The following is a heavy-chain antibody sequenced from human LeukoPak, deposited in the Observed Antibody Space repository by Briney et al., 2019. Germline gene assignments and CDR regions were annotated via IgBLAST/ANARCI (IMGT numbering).Heavy chain of an antibody. J-gene: IGHJ4*02. CDR3: VRGRNGFDY. CDR2: SRNKANSYST. D-gene: IGHD1-1*01. Sequence: GGSLRLSCAVSGFTFSDLYMDWVRQAPGKGLEWVGRSRNKANSYSTEFAASVKGRFTISREDSKNSLYLQMNSLKTEDTAVYFCVRGRNGFDYWGQGTLVTVSS. V-gene: IGHV3-72*01. CDR1: GFTFSDLY.